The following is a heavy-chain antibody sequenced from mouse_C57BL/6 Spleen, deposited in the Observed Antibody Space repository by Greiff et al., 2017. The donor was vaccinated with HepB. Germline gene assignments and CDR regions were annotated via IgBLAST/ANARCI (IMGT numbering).Heavy chain of an antibody. D-gene: IGHD1-1*01. V-gene: IGHV1-15*01. CDR2: IDPETGGT. CDR1: GYTFTDYE. J-gene: IGHJ1*03. CDR3: TRGGFLLLRSYVDV. Sequence: VKLQESGAELVRPGASVTLSCKASGYTFTDYEMHWVKQTPVHGLEWIGAIDPETGGTAYNQKFKGKAILTADKSSSTAYMELRSLTSEDSAVYYCTRGGFLLLRSYVDVWGTGTTVTVSS.